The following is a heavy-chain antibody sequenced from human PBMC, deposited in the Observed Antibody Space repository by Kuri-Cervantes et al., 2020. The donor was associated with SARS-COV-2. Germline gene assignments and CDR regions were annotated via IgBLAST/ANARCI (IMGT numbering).Heavy chain of an antibody. Sequence: GGSLRLSCKGSGYSFTSYWTGWVRQVPGKGLEWMGIIYPGNSDTRYSPSFQGQVTISADKSISTAYLQWSSLKASDTAMYYCARFEGGSPADYFDYWGQGTLVTVSS. CDR3: ARFEGGSPADYFDY. CDR2: IYPGNSDT. J-gene: IGHJ4*02. V-gene: IGHV5-51*01. CDR1: GYSFTSYW. D-gene: IGHD3-16*01.